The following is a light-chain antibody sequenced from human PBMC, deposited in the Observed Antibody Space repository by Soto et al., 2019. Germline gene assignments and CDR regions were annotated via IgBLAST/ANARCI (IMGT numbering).Light chain of an antibody. J-gene: IGLJ2*01. Sequence: QSALTQPASVSGSPGQSITISCTGTSSDVGGYNYVSWYQQHPGKAPKLMIYEVTTRPSGVSNRFSGSRSGNTASLTVSGLQAEDEADYYCSSYTSNTTLVVFGGGTQLTVL. CDR2: EVT. CDR3: SSYTSNTTLVV. CDR1: SSDVGGYNY. V-gene: IGLV2-14*01.